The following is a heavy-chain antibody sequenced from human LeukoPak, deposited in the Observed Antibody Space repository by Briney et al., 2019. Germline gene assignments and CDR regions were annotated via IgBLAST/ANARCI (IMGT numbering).Heavy chain of an antibody. CDR1: GYSIGSGYD. Sequence: SETLSLTCSVSGYSIGSGYDWAWIRQAPGKGLEWIGSINYSGRPYYNPSLKSRVTISVDTSKNQFSLKLSSVTAADTAVYYCARAVGSGSFQTYYYYMDVWGKGTTVTISS. CDR2: INYSGRP. CDR3: ARAVGSGSFQTYYYYMDV. D-gene: IGHD3-10*01. V-gene: IGHV4-38-2*02. J-gene: IGHJ6*03.